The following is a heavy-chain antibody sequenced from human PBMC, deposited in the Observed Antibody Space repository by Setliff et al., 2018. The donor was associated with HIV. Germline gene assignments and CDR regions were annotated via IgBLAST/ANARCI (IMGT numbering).Heavy chain of an antibody. CDR1: GFIFSSHD. CDR3: AKDYLSRRVVAATPTHTEY. J-gene: IGHJ4*02. V-gene: IGHV3-13*01. D-gene: IGHD2-15*01. CDR2: IGTGGDT. Sequence: GGSLRLSCEASGFIFSSHDFHWVRQAAGQGLEWVSAIGTGGDTYYVDSVKGRFTISRDNAKNTLYLQMNSLRVEDTAIYYCAKDYLSRRVVAATPTHTEYWGQGTLVTVSS.